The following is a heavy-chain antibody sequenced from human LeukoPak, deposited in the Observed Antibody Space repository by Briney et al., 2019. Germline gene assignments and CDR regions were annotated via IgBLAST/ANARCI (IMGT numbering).Heavy chain of an antibody. CDR3: ARGGFLEWLYGMDV. Sequence: GGSLRLSCAASGFTVSSNYMSWVRQAPGKGLEWVSVIYSGGSTYYADSVKGLFTISRDNSKNTLYLQMNSLRAEDTAVYYCARGGFLEWLYGMDVWGQGTTVTVSS. V-gene: IGHV3-66*02. CDR1: GFTVSSNY. J-gene: IGHJ6*02. D-gene: IGHD3-3*01. CDR2: IYSGGST.